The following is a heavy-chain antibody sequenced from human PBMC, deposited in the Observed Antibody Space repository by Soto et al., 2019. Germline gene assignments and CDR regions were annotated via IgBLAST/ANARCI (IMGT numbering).Heavy chain of an antibody. J-gene: IGHJ6*02. CDR1: GFTFSSYW. CDR3: ARERSSYYYDSSGYYAYYYYGMDV. CDR2: IKQDGSEK. D-gene: IGHD3-22*01. V-gene: IGHV3-7*01. Sequence: HGGSLRLSCAASGFTFSSYWMSWVRQAPGKGLEWVANIKQDGSEKYYVDSVKGRFTISRDNAKNSLYLQMNSLRAEDTAVYFCARERSSYYYDSSGYYAYYYYGMDVWGQGTTVTVSS.